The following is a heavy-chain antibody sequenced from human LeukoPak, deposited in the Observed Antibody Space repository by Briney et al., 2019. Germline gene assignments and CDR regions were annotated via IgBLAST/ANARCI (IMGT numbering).Heavy chain of an antibody. CDR1: GFTFSSYA. J-gene: IGHJ4*02. CDR3: AKGYTPDY. D-gene: IGHD1-14*01. V-gene: IGHV3-23*01. Sequence: PGGSLRLSCAASGFTFSSYAMTWVRQAPGKGLEWVSAISDSGGSTYYADSVKGRFTISRDNPKNTLYLQMNSLRVEDTAVYYCAKGYTPDYWGQGTLVTVSS. CDR2: ISDSGGST.